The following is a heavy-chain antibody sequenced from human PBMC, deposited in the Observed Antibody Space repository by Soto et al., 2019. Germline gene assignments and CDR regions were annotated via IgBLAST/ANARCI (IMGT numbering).Heavy chain of an antibody. Sequence: QVQLQESGPGLVKPSGTLSLTCVVSGASISSNNWWSWVRQPPGKGLEWIGEIYHSGTTSYNPSLKRLVTMSVDKSKNQFSLKVTSVTAADTAVYFCAKDGSGHPYYSDNWGQGTLVTVSS. CDR2: IYHSGTT. J-gene: IGHJ4*02. CDR1: GASISSNNW. V-gene: IGHV4-4*02. CDR3: AKDGSGHPYYSDN. D-gene: IGHD2-15*01.